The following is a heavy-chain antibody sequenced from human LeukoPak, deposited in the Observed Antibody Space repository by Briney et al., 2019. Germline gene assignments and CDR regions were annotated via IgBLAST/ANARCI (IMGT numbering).Heavy chain of an antibody. V-gene: IGHV3-7*01. Sequence: GGSLRLSCADSGFTFSSHWMNWVRQAPGRGLEWVGNINPDGSETYYVDSMKGRFTISRDNAKDSVHLQMNTLRVEDTAVYYCLGSADRGWGQGTLVTVSS. CDR1: GFTFSSHW. J-gene: IGHJ4*02. D-gene: IGHD6-25*01. CDR2: INPDGSET. CDR3: LGSADRG.